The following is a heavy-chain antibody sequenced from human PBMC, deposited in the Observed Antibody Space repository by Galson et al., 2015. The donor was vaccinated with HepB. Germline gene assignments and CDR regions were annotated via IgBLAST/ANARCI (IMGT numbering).Heavy chain of an antibody. CDR1: GGSISSYY. D-gene: IGHD2-21*01. J-gene: IGHJ2*01. CDR2: IYYSGST. V-gene: IGHV4-59*05. CDR3: ARLNIVVVPLGWYFDL. Sequence: TLSLTCTVSGGSISSYYWSWIRQPPGKGLEWIGSIYYSGSTYYNPSLKSRVTISVDTSKNQFSLKLSSVTAADTAVYYCARLNIVVVPLGWYFDLWGRGTLVTVSS.